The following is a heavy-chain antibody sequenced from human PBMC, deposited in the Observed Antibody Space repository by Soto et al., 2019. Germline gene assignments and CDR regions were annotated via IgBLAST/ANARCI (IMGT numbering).Heavy chain of an antibody. J-gene: IGHJ4*02. V-gene: IGHV3-23*01. CDR3: AKDLVAGMVATGGCDY. CDR1: GFTFSSYA. D-gene: IGHD5-12*01. Sequence: GGSLRLSCAASGFTFSSYAMSWVRQAPGKGLEWVSAISGSGGNTYYTDSVKGRFTISRDNSKNTLYLQMNSLRAEDTAIYYCAKDLVAGMVATGGCDYWGQGTLVTVSS. CDR2: ISGSGGNT.